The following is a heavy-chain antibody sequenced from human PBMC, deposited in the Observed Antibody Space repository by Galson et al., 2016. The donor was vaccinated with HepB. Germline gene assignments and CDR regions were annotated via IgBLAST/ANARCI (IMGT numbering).Heavy chain of an antibody. CDR3: VRHMRGWTNWFDP. Sequence: SETLSLTCTVSGGSISSHYWSWIRQPPGKGLEWIANIFYSVSTNYNPSLKSRVTILLDTSENQASLKLSPVTAAHTAVYYCVRHMRGWTNWFDPWGQGTLVTISS. CDR2: IFYSVST. D-gene: IGHD2-15*01. V-gene: IGHV4-59*11. J-gene: IGHJ5*02. CDR1: GGSISSHY.